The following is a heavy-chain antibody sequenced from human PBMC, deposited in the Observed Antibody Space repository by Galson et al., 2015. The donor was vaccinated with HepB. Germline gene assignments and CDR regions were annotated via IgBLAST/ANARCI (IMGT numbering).Heavy chain of an antibody. J-gene: IGHJ3*02. CDR1: GFTFGDYA. CDR2: IRSKAYGGTT. D-gene: IGHD2-2*01. V-gene: IGHV3-49*03. Sequence: SLRLSCAASGFTFGDYAMSWFRQAPGKGLEWVGFIRSKAYGGTTEYAASVKGRFTISRDDSKSIAYLQMNSLKTEDTAVYYCTRDIFYILGYCSSTSCHDAFDIWGQGTMVTVSS. CDR3: TRDIFYILGYCSSTSCHDAFDI.